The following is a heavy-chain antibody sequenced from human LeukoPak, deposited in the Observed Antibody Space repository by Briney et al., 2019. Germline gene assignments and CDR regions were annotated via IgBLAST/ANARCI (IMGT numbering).Heavy chain of an antibody. D-gene: IGHD3-3*01. Sequence: PSETLSLTCAVSGGSISSGGYSWSWIRQPPGKGLEWIGYIYHSGSTYYNPSLKSRVTISVDTSKNQFSLKLSSVTAADTAVYYCARVYYDFWSGYYTGDPYYYYGMDVWGQGTTVTVSS. J-gene: IGHJ6*02. CDR2: IYHSGST. CDR1: GGSISSGGYS. V-gene: IGHV4-30-2*01. CDR3: ARVYYDFWSGYYTGDPYYYYGMDV.